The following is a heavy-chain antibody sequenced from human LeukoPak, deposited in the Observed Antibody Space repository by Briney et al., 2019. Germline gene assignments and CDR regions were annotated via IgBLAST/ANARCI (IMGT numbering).Heavy chain of an antibody. CDR3: ARVLSGYYFFVDY. V-gene: IGHV4-34*01. CDR1: GGSFSGYY. CDR2: INHSGST. J-gene: IGHJ4*02. Sequence: SETLSLICAVYGGSFSGYYWRWIRQPPGKGLEWIGEINHSGSTNYNPSLKSRVTISVDTSKNQFSLKLSSVTAADTAVYYCARVLSGYYFFVDYWGQGTLVTVSS. D-gene: IGHD3-3*01.